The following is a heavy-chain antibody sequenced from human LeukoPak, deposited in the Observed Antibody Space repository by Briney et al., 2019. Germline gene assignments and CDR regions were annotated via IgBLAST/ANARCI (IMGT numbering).Heavy chain of an antibody. V-gene: IGHV4-39*01. D-gene: IGHD6-25*01. CDR3: ARQSTIAAAKIDP. CDR2: IYYSGST. J-gene: IGHJ5*02. Sequence: PSETLSLTCTASGGSISDSNYYWGWIRQPPGRGLEWIANIYYSGSTYYSPSLKSRVTVSVDTSKNQFSLKLSSVTAADTAIYYCARQSTIAAAKIDPWGQGSLVTVSS. CDR1: GGSISDSNYY.